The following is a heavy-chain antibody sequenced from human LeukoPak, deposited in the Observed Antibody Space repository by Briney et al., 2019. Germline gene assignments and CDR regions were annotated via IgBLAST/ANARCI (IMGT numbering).Heavy chain of an antibody. J-gene: IGHJ6*02. D-gene: IGHD6-13*01. Sequence: ASVTVSCKASGGTFSSYAISWVRQAPGQGLEGMGGIIPIFGTANYAQKFQGRVTITTDESTSTAYMELSSLRSEDTAVYYCARDKVVGSSWYAYYYGMDVWGQGTTVTVSS. CDR3: ARDKVVGSSWYAYYYGMDV. CDR1: GGTFSSYA. V-gene: IGHV1-69*05. CDR2: IIPIFGTA.